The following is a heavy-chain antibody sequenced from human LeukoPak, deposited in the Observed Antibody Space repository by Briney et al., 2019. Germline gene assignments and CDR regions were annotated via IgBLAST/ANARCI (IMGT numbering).Heavy chain of an antibody. CDR2: MNAENGNT. Sequence: ASVKVSCKASGYTFTIYDINWLRQAPGQGDEWMGWMNAENGNTGYAQKFQGRVTMTRNTAISTAYMELSSLRSDDTAVYYCARARSDNTVNWFDPWGQGTLVTVSS. CDR3: ARARSDNTVNWFDP. CDR1: GYTFTIYD. D-gene: IGHD4-17*01. V-gene: IGHV1-8*01. J-gene: IGHJ5*02.